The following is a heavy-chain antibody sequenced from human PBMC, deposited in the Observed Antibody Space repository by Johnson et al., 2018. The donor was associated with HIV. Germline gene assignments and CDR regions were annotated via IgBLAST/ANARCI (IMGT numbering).Heavy chain of an antibody. V-gene: IGHV3-30-3*01. CDR3: ARGGYSGYDPAGPNAFDI. J-gene: IGHJ3*02. D-gene: IGHD5-12*01. CDR1: GFTFSSYA. CDR2: ISYDGSNK. Sequence: VQLVESGGGVVQPGRSLRLSCAASGFTFSSYAMHWVRQAPGKGLEWVAVISYDGSNKYYADSVKGLFTISRDNSKNTLYLQMNSLRAEDTAVYYCARGGYSGYDPAGPNAFDIWGQGTMVTVSS.